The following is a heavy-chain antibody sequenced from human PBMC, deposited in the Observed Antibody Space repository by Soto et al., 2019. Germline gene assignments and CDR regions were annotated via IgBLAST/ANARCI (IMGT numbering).Heavy chain of an antibody. CDR3: AKDSNKYSSSLRGRYFDY. CDR1: GFPFSSNV. Sequence: GGSLRLSCAASGFPFSSNVMSWVRQAPGKGLEWASGISGGGSNTFYADSVKGRFTISRDNSKNTLLLQMNSLGAEDTAIYYCAKDSNKYSSSLRGRYFDYWGQGIGVTVSS. J-gene: IGHJ4*02. D-gene: IGHD4-4*01. CDR2: ISGGGSNT. V-gene: IGHV3-23*01.